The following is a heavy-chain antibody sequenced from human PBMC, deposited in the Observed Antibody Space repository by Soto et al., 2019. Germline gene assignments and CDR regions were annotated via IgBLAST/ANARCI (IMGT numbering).Heavy chain of an antibody. Sequence: QVQLVESGGGVVQPGRSLRLSCAASGFTFSSYAMHWARQAPGKGLEWVAVISYDGSNKYYADSVKGRFTISRDNSKNTLYLQMNSLRAEDTAVYYCARGYKITMVRGVIEDFDYWGQGTLVTVSS. CDR2: ISYDGSNK. CDR1: GFTFSSYA. V-gene: IGHV3-30-3*01. J-gene: IGHJ4*02. D-gene: IGHD3-10*01. CDR3: ARGYKITMVRGVIEDFDY.